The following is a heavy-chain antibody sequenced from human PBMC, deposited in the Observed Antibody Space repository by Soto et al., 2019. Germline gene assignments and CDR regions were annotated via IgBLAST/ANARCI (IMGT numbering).Heavy chain of an antibody. CDR1: GFTFSNYA. CDR2: ISGDAVNT. D-gene: IGHD6-13*01. V-gene: IGHV3-23*01. CDR3: AKRGDTSGWYPHCIAY. Sequence: QPGGSLRLSCAASGFTFSNYAMSWVRQAPGKGLEWVAAISGDAVNTDYADSVKGRFTISRDNSKNTLYLQMSSLRAEDTALYYCAKRGDTSGWYPHCIAYWGRGTLVTVSS. J-gene: IGHJ4*02.